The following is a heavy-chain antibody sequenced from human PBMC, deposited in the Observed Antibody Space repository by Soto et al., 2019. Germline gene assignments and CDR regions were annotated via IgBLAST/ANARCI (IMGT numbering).Heavy chain of an antibody. Sequence: EVQLLESGGGLVQPGGSLRLSCAASGFTFSSYAMSWVRRAPGKGLEWVSTNSGSGDNTYYADFVKGRFTMSRDNSKNMLYLQMNTLRAEDTAIYYCAKGDSSAYLSVFDSWGQGTLVSVSS. CDR1: GFTFSSYA. CDR3: AKGDSSAYLSVFDS. D-gene: IGHD6-19*01. CDR2: NSGSGDNT. J-gene: IGHJ5*01. V-gene: IGHV3-23*01.